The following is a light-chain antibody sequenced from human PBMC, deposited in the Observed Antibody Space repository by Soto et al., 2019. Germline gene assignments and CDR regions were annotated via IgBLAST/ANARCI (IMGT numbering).Light chain of an antibody. Sequence: EIVLTQSPATLSLSPGERATLSCRASQSVSTYLAWYQQKPGQAPRLLIYDASSRATGIPARFSGSGSGTEFTLTISSLEPEDFALYYCQQRSNWPVTFGQGIRVEIK. V-gene: IGKV3-11*01. CDR2: DAS. CDR1: QSVSTY. CDR3: QQRSNWPVT. J-gene: IGKJ1*01.